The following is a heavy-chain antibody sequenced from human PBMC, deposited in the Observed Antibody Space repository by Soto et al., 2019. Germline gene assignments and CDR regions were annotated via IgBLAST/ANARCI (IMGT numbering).Heavy chain of an antibody. CDR2: IWYDGSNK. D-gene: IGHD3-22*01. J-gene: IGHJ1*01. Sequence: GGSLRLSCAASGFTFSSYGMHWVRQAPGKGLEWVAVIWYDGSNKYYADSVKGRFTISRDNSKKTMYLKMNSLRAEDTAVYYCARALIQSTYQSDSSGHSYPAYFPYRRHRTLVTV. V-gene: IGHV3-33*01. CDR3: ARALIQSTYQSDSSGHSYPAYFPY. CDR1: GFTFSSYG.